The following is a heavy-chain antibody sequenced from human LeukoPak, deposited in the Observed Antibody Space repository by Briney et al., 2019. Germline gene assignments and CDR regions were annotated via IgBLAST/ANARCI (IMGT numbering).Heavy chain of an antibody. Sequence: SETLSLTCTVSGGSIRTYYWSWIRQPPGKGLEWSGYIHYTGSTYYNPSLKSRVTMSVDTSKNQFSLRLNSVTAADTAVYYCAPYDSSITATYFDYWGQGTLVTVSS. CDR3: APYDSSITATYFDY. J-gene: IGHJ4*02. CDR2: IHYTGST. V-gene: IGHV4-59*01. CDR1: GGSIRTYY. D-gene: IGHD3-22*01.